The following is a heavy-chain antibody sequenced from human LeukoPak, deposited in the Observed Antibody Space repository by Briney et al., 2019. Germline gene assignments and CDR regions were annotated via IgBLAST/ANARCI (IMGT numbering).Heavy chain of an antibody. CDR1: GFTFSSYS. CDR3: AKGSNDYVWGSYSLDAFDI. V-gene: IGHV3-21*04. D-gene: IGHD3-16*02. CDR2: ISSSSSYI. Sequence: GGSLRLSCAASGFTFSSYSMNWVRQAPGKGLEWVSSISSSSSYIYYADSVKGRFTISRDNSKNTLYLQMNSLRAEDTAVYYCAKGSNDYVWGSYSLDAFDIWGQGTMVTVSS. J-gene: IGHJ3*02.